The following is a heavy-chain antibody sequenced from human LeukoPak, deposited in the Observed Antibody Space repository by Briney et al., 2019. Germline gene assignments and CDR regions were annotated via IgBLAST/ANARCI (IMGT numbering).Heavy chain of an antibody. CDR1: GGSISSSSYY. CDR2: IYYSGST. V-gene: IGHV4-39*01. D-gene: IGHD3-16*01. J-gene: IGHJ6*03. CDR3: ARGGGGAVTYYYYYMDV. Sequence: PSETLSLTCTVSGGSISSSSYYWGWIRQPPGKGLEWIGSIYYSGSTYYNPSLKSRVTISVDTSKNQFSLKLSSVTAADTAVYYCARGGGGAVTYYYYYMDVWGKGTTVTVSS.